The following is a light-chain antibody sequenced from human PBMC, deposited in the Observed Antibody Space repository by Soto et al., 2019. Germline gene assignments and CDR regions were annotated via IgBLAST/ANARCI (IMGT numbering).Light chain of an antibody. CDR2: DSN. J-gene: IGLJ2*01. V-gene: IGLV1-51*01. Sequence: QAVVTQPPSVSAAPGQKVTISCSGSSSNIGNNYVSWYQQFPGTAPKLLIYDSNKRPSGIPDRFSGSKSGTSSTLRITGLQTGDEADYYCGTWDSSLSSVLFGGGTKLTVL. CDR3: GTWDSSLSSVL. CDR1: SSNIGNNY.